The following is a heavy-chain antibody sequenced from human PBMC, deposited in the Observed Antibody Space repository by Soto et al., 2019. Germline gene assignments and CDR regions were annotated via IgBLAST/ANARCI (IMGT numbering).Heavy chain of an antibody. CDR2: IYYSGST. V-gene: IGHV4-39*01. CDR1: GGSISSSSYY. J-gene: IGHJ5*02. CDR3: ARHGAYQLLSSWFDP. D-gene: IGHD2-2*01. Sequence: QLQLQESGPGLVKPSETLSLTCTVSGGSISSSSYYWGWIRQPPGKRLEWIGSIYYSGSTYYNPSLKSRVTISVDTSKNQFSLKLSSVTAADTAVYYCARHGAYQLLSSWFDPWGQGTLVTVSS.